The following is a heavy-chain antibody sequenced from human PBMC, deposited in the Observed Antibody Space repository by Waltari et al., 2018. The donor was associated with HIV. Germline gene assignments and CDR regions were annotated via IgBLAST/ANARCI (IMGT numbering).Heavy chain of an antibody. V-gene: IGHV3-21*06. J-gene: IGHJ4*02. CDR3: TATVTTRGTFDY. CDR1: GFTFGRYA. D-gene: IGHD4-17*01. Sequence: ASGFTFGRYAINWVRQAPGKVLEWIAYISRSSDYIYYADSDKGRFIISRDNAKNSVFLDMNNMRDVDTAVYYCTATVTTRGTFDYWGQGTMVPVS. CDR2: ISRSSDYI.